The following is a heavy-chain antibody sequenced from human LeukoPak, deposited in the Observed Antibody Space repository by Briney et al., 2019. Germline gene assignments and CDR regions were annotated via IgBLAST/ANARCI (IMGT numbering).Heavy chain of an antibody. CDR2: IYYSGST. CDR3: ARLGMGDAFDI. V-gene: IGHV4-59*08. D-gene: IGHD3-16*01. J-gene: IGHJ3*02. CDR1: GGSISSYY. Sequence: PSETLSLTCTVSGGSISSYYWSWIRQPPGKGLEWIGYIYYSGSTNYNPSLKSRVTISVDTSKNQFSLKLSSVTAADTAVYYCARLGMGDAFDIWGQGTVVTVSS.